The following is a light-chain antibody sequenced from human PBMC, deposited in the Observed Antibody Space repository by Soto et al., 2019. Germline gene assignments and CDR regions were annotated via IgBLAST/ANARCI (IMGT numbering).Light chain of an antibody. Sequence: VMTQSPATLDVSPGETVTLSCRASQSINDDLAWYQQSPGQAPRLLIFGATTRSTDVPDRFSGSGSGTDFTLTISSLQSDDVAVYYCQQYHSWPLTFGGGTKVELK. CDR2: GAT. CDR3: QQYHSWPLT. J-gene: IGKJ4*01. V-gene: IGKV3-15*01. CDR1: QSINDD.